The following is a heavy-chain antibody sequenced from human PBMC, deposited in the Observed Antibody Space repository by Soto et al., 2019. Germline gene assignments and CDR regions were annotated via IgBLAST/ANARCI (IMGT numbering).Heavy chain of an antibody. D-gene: IGHD4-17*01. Sequence: ESGGGVVQPGRSLRLSCAASGFTFSSYAMHWVRQAPGKGLEWVAVISYDGSNKYYADSVKGRFTISRDNSKNTLYLQMNSLRAEDTAVYYCARDYGDSYYYYGMDVWGQGTTVTVSS. J-gene: IGHJ6*02. CDR1: GFTFSSYA. CDR2: ISYDGSNK. V-gene: IGHV3-30-3*01. CDR3: ARDYGDSYYYYGMDV.